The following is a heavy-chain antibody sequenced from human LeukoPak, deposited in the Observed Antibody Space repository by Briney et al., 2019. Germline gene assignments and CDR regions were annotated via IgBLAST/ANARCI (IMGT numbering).Heavy chain of an antibody. D-gene: IGHD3-22*01. J-gene: IGHJ4*02. CDR1: GGSISSYY. Sequence: SETLSLTCTVSGGSISSYYWSWIRQPPGKGLEWIGNIDYSRDTNYNPSLRSRVTILVDKSRNQFSLKLNSVTAADTAVYYCARNGPHYYDKSGYLDSWGQGTLVTVSS. CDR2: IDYSRDT. V-gene: IGHV4-59*03. CDR3: ARNGPHYYDKSGYLDS.